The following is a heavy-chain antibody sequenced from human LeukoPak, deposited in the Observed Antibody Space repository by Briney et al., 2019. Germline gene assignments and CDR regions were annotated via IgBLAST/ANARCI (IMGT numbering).Heavy chain of an antibody. CDR2: IRYDGSNK. Sequence: PGGSLTLSCAASGFTFSSYGMHWVRQAPGKGLEWVAFIRYDGSNKYYAASVKGRFTISRDNSKNTQYLQMNSLRAEDTAVYYCARGADLWFGESLPFDYWGQGTLVTVSS. J-gene: IGHJ4*02. V-gene: IGHV3-30*02. D-gene: IGHD3-10*01. CDR1: GFTFSSYG. CDR3: ARGADLWFGESLPFDY.